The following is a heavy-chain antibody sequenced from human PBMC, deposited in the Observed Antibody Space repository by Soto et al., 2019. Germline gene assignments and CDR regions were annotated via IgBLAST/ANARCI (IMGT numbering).Heavy chain of an antibody. J-gene: IGHJ5*02. CDR2: INHSGST. V-gene: IGHV4-34*01. CDR1: GGSFSGYY. Sequence: SETLSLTCAVYGGSFSGYYWSWIRQPPGKGLEWIGEINHSGSTYYNPSLKSRVTISVDTSKSQFSLKLSSVTAADTAVYYCARHTRNQFDPWGQGTLVTVSS. CDR3: ARHTRNQFDP.